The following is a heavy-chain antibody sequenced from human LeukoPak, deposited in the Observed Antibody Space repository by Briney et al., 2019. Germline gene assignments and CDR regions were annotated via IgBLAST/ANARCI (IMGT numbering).Heavy chain of an antibody. Sequence: PGGSLRLSCAASGFTFSDYYMSWIRQAPGKGLEWVSYISSSGSTIYYADSVKGRFTISRDNAKNSLYLQMNSLRAEDTAVYYCARDHYLSNYIVVVPAAGYWGQGTLVTVSS. V-gene: IGHV3-11*01. J-gene: IGHJ4*02. CDR3: ARDHYLSNYIVVVPAAGY. CDR1: GFTFSDYY. CDR2: ISSSGSTI. D-gene: IGHD2-2*01.